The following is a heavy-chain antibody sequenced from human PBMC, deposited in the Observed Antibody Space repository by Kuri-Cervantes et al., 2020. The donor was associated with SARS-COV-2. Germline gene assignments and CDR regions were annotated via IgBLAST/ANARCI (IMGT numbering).Heavy chain of an antibody. V-gene: IGHV3-30*03. CDR1: GFTFSSYG. CDR3: ARFLLAIVEQLGRFDS. J-gene: IGHJ4*02. CDR2: KSCDGSNK. Sequence: GGSLRLSCAASGFTFSSYGMHWVRQAPGKGLEWVAGKSCDGSNKYYADAVKGRFTISSDNSNNTLYLQMNSLSAEDTAEYYCARFLLAIVEQLGRFDSWGQGTLVTVSS. D-gene: IGHD6-13*01.